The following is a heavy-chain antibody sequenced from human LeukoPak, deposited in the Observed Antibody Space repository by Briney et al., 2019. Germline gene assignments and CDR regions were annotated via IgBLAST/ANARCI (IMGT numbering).Heavy chain of an antibody. CDR2: ISGSGGST. CDR1: GFTFSSYG. V-gene: IGHV3-23*01. Sequence: GGSLRLSCAASGFTFSSYGMSWVRQAPGKGLEWVSAISGSGGSTYYADSVKGRFTISRDNSKDTLYLQMNSLRAEDTAVYYCAKVSGNLTGYSAFFDYWGQGTLVTVSS. CDR3: AKVSGNLTGYSAFFDY. J-gene: IGHJ4*02. D-gene: IGHD3-9*01.